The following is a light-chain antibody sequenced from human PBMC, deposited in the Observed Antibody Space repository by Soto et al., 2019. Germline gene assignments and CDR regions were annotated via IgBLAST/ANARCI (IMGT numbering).Light chain of an antibody. CDR1: QSISSY. J-gene: IGKJ5*01. CDR2: DAS. V-gene: IGKV3-11*01. CDR3: QQRSDWPPIT. Sequence: EIVLTQSPDTLSLSPGYRATLSCRASQSISSYLAWYQQKPGQSPRLLIYDASNRATGIPARFSGSGSGTDFTLTIRSLEPEDFAVYYCQQRSDWPPITFGQGTQLEIK.